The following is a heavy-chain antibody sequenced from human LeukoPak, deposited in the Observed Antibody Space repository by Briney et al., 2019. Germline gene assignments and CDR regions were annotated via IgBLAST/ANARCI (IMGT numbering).Heavy chain of an antibody. Sequence: PSETLSLTCTVSGGSISSYYWSWIRQPPGKGLEWIGYIYYSGSTNYNPSLKSRVTISVDTSKNQFSLKLSSVTAADTAVYYCARNKRTWELLRGAFDIWGQGTMVTVSS. D-gene: IGHD1-26*01. V-gene: IGHV4-59*01. CDR1: GGSISSYY. CDR2: IYYSGST. J-gene: IGHJ3*02. CDR3: ARNKRTWELLRGAFDI.